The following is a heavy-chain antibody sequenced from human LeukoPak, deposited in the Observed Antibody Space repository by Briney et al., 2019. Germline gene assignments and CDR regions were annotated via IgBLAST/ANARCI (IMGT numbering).Heavy chain of an antibody. CDR1: GYTFTGYY. CDR3: ARDGTPYNWFDP. CDR2: INPNSGGT. J-gene: IGHJ5*02. Sequence: ASVKVSCKASGYTFTGYYMHWVRQAPGQGLEWMGWINPNSGGTNYAQKFQGRVTMTRDTSISTAYMELSRLRSDDTTVYYCARDGTPYNWFDPWGQGTLVTVSS. V-gene: IGHV1-2*02. D-gene: IGHD6-13*01.